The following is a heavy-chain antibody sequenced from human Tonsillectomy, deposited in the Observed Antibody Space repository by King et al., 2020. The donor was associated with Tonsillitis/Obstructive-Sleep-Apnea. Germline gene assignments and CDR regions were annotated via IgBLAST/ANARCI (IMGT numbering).Heavy chain of an antibody. CDR2: INTNTGNP. CDR3: ARGEIIFIAASPLPVDY. CDR1: GYTFRSYA. Sequence: LVQSGSELKKPGASVKVTCKASGYTFRSYAMNWVRQAPGQGLEWMGWINTNTGNPTYAQGFTGRFVFSLDTSVSTAYLQISSLKAEDTAVYYCARGEIIFIAASPLPVDYWGQGTLVTVSS. J-gene: IGHJ4*02. D-gene: IGHD6-6*01. V-gene: IGHV7-4-1*02.